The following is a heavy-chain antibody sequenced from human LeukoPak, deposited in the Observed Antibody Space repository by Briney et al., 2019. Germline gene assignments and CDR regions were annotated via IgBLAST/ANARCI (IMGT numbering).Heavy chain of an antibody. Sequence: GGSLRLSCAASGFTFSSYAMSWVRQAPGKGLEWVSVIYSGGSTYYADSVKGRFTISRDNSKNTLYLQMNSLRAEDTAVYYCARVDDSSGYGFDYWGQGTLVTVSS. CDR1: GFTFSSYA. CDR2: IYSGGST. D-gene: IGHD3-22*01. V-gene: IGHV3-53*01. J-gene: IGHJ4*02. CDR3: ARVDDSSGYGFDY.